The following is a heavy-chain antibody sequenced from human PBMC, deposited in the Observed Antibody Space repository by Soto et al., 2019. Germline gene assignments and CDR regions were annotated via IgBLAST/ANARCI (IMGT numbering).Heavy chain of an antibody. CDR2: IRSKPNSYAT. CDR1: GFTFSGSA. CDR3: TRHVDTATGEDFDH. D-gene: IGHD5-18*01. V-gene: IGHV3-73*02. J-gene: IGHJ4*02. Sequence: EVQLVESGGGLVQPGGSLKLSCAASGFTFSGSAMHWVRQASGKGLEWVGRIRSKPNSYATVYAASVKGRFTISRDDSKNTAYLQMNSLKTEDTAVYYCTRHVDTATGEDFDHWGQGALVTVSS.